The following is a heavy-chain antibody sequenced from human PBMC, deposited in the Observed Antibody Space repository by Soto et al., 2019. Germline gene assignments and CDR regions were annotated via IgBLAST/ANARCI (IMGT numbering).Heavy chain of an antibody. CDR2: ISFDGGSQ. Sequence: GGSLRLSCAASGFIFHAYGMHWVRQDPGNGLEWVAVISFDGGSQYYEESVKGRFTISRDNSKNTLYLQLNSLRAADTAVYFCVNTGTMAGTGTTPRSFDIWGRGKMVTVSS. CDR1: GFIFHAYG. V-gene: IGHV3-30*18. J-gene: IGHJ3*02. D-gene: IGHD1-1*01. CDR3: VNTGTMAGTGTTPRSFDI.